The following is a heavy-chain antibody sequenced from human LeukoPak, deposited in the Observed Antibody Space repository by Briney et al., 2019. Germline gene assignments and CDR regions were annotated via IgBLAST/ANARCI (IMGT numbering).Heavy chain of an antibody. CDR3: ARDGRYNWNYWWFDP. V-gene: IGHV4-4*07. Sequence: SETLSLTCTVSGGSISSFYWSWIRQPAGKGLEWIGRIYTSGSTNYNPSLKSRVTMSVDTSKNQFSLKLSSVTAADTAVCYCARDGRYNWNYWWFDPWGQGTLVIVSS. J-gene: IGHJ5*02. D-gene: IGHD1-7*01. CDR1: GGSISSFY. CDR2: IYTSGST.